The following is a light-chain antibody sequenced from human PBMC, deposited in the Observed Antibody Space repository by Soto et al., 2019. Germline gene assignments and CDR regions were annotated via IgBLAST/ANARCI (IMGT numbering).Light chain of an antibody. V-gene: IGKV1-5*03. CDR2: KAS. CDR3: QHYNSYSEA. Sequence: DLQMTQSPSTLPASVGDRVTITCRASQSISSWLAWYQQKPGKAPKLLIYKASTLKSGVPSRFSGSGSGTEFTLTISSLQPDDFATYYCQHYNSYSEAFGQGTKVELK. CDR1: QSISSW. J-gene: IGKJ1*01.